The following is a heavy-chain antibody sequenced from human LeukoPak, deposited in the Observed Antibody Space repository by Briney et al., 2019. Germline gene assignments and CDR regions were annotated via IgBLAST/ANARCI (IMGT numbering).Heavy chain of an antibody. Sequence: GGSLRLSCAASGFTFSSYAMSWVRQAPGKVLEWVSAISGSGGSAYYADSVKGRFTISRDNSKNTLYLQMNSLRAEDTAVYYCAKRGSQLGFYYYGMDVWGQGTTVTVSS. CDR3: AKRGSQLGFYYYGMDV. D-gene: IGHD6-6*01. CDR2: ISGSGGSA. J-gene: IGHJ6*01. V-gene: IGHV3-23*01. CDR1: GFTFSSYA.